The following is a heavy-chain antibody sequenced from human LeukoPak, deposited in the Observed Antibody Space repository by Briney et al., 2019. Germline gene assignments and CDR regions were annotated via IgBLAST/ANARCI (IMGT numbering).Heavy chain of an antibody. CDR1: GGSISSYY. V-gene: IGHV4-59*12. J-gene: IGHJ6*02. CDR3: ARDQQLVSGYYYYYGMDV. CDR2: IYYSGST. D-gene: IGHD6-13*01. Sequence: SETLSLTCTVSGGSISSYYWSWIRQPPGKGLEWIGYIYYSGSTNYNPSLKSRVTISVDTSKNQFSLKLSSVTAADTAVYYCARDQQLVSGYYYYYGMDVWGQGTTVTVSS.